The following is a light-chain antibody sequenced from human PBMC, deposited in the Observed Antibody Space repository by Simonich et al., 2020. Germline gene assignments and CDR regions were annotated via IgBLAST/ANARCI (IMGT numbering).Light chain of an antibody. V-gene: IGLV2-8*01. J-gene: IGLJ3*02. Sequence: QSALTQPPSASGSPGQSVTISCTGTSSDVGGYNYFSWYQQHPGKAPKLMLYEVSNRPSGGPGRFSGSKSGNSASLTVSWLQAEDEADYYCSSYAGSNNLVFGGGTKLTVL. CDR3: SSYAGSNNLV. CDR2: EVS. CDR1: SSDVGGYNY.